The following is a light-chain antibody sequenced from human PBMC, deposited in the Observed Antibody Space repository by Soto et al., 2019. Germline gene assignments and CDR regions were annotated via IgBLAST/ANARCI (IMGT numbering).Light chain of an antibody. J-gene: IGKJ4*01. Sequence: DIQGTQSPSSLSASAGDRVTITCRASQGISNYLAWYQQTPGKVPKLLISAASTLQSGVPSRFSGSGSGTDFTLTISSLQPEDVATYYCQKYNSAPLTFAGGTKVDIK. V-gene: IGKV1-27*01. CDR1: QGISNY. CDR2: AAS. CDR3: QKYNSAPLT.